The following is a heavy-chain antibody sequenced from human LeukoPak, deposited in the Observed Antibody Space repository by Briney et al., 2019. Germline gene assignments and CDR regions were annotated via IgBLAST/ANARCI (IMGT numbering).Heavy chain of an antibody. CDR3: ARAPSEIGGYYPEYFRH. V-gene: IGHV3-74*01. CDR2: IKSDGST. Sequence: GGSLRLSCAASGFTFSSFWMHWVRQAPGKGLVWVSRIKSDGSTNYADSVRGRFTISRDNAKNTVSLQMNSLRVEDTGVYYCARAPSEIGGYYPEYFRHWGQGTLVTVSS. J-gene: IGHJ1*01. D-gene: IGHD3-22*01. CDR1: GFTFSSFW.